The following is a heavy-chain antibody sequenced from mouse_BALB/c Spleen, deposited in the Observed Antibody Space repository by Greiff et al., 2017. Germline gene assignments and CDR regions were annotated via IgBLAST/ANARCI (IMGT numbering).Heavy chain of an antibody. CDR2: IWGDGST. D-gene: IGHD1-1*01. Sequence: VHLVESGPGLVAPSQSLSITCTVSGFSLTGYGVNWVRQPPGKGLEWLGMIWGDGSTDYNSALKSRLSISKDNSKSQVFLKMNSLQTDDTARYYCARSPYYYGSSYAMDYWGQGTSVTVSS. CDR1: GFSLTGYG. V-gene: IGHV2-6-7*01. J-gene: IGHJ4*01. CDR3: ARSPYYYGSSYAMDY.